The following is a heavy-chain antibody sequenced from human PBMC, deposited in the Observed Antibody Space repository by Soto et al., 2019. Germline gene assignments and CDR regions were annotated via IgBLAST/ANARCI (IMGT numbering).Heavy chain of an antibody. J-gene: IGHJ3*02. V-gene: IGHV4-34*01. CDR3: ARVGDAEAFDI. CDR2: ISHRGST. Sequence: SETLSLTCAVYGGSFSGYFWSWIRQPPGKGLEWIGDISHRGSTNYNPSLKSRVTISVDTSKNQFSLKLSSVTAADTAVYYCARVGDAEAFDIWGQGTMVTVSS. D-gene: IGHD3-10*01. CDR1: GGSFSGYF.